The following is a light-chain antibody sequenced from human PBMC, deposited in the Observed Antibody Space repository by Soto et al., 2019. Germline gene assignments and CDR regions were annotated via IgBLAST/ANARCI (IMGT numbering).Light chain of an antibody. V-gene: IGLV7-43*01. CDR2: NTN. CDR3: LLYSGGVWV. CDR1: TGAVTSGDF. J-gene: IGLJ3*02. Sequence: QTVVTQEPSLTVSPGRTVTLTCASSTGAVTSGDFPNWFQQKPGQAPRTLIYNTNIRHSSTPARFSGSLLGGKAALTLSGVQPEDEAEYYCLLYSGGVWVFGGGTKLTVL.